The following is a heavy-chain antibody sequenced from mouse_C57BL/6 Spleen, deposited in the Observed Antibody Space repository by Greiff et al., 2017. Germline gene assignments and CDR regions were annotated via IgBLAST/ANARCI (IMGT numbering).Heavy chain of an antibody. Sequence: QVQLQQPGAELVMPGASVKLSCKASGYTFTSYWMHWVKQRPGQGLEWIGEIDPSDSYTNYNQKFKGKSTLTVDKSSSTAYMQLSSLTSEDSAVYYCARGYYSPYFDYWGQGTTLTVSS. CDR3: ARGYYSPYFDY. D-gene: IGHD2-12*01. CDR1: GYTFTSYW. J-gene: IGHJ2*01. CDR2: IDPSDSYT. V-gene: IGHV1-69*01.